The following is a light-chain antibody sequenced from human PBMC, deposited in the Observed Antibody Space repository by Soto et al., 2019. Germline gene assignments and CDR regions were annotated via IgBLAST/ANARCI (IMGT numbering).Light chain of an antibody. V-gene: IGKV2-28*01. J-gene: IGKJ1*01. CDR1: QSLLYSNGYNY. CDR3: MQALQTPLT. Sequence: DIVMTQSPLSLPVTPGEPASISCRSSQSLLYSNGYNYLDWYLQKPGQSPQLLIYLGSNRASGVPDRLSGSRSGTDFTLKISRVEAEDVGVYYCMQALQTPLTFGQGTKVEIK. CDR2: LGS.